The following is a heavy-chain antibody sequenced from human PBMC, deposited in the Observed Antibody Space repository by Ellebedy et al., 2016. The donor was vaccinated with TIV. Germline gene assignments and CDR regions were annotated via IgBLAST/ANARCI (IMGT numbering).Heavy chain of an antibody. CDR1: GFTFSDYY. CDR3: AKDSGYNHGYYFDH. CDR2: IRFDGSKK. Sequence: GGSLRLSCVGSGFTFSDYYMTWIRQAPGKGLEWVSFIRFDGSKKYYADSVKGRFTVSRDNSKNTVFLQMNSLRPEDTAMYYCAKDSGYNHGYYFDHWGQGNLVTVSS. D-gene: IGHD5-18*01. V-gene: IGHV3-30*02. J-gene: IGHJ4*02.